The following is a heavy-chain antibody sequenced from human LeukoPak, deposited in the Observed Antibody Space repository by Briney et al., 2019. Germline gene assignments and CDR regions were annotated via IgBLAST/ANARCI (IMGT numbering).Heavy chain of an antibody. Sequence: ASVKVSCKASGGTFSSYAISWVRQAPGQGLEWMGGIIPIFGTANYAQKFQGRVTITADESTSTAYMELNSLKTEDTAVYYCTTGIGVDDSSGIPPWDYFDYWGQGTLVTVSS. CDR2: IIPIFGTA. V-gene: IGHV1-69*13. CDR3: TTGIGVDDSSGIPPWDYFDY. D-gene: IGHD3-22*01. CDR1: GGTFSSYA. J-gene: IGHJ4*02.